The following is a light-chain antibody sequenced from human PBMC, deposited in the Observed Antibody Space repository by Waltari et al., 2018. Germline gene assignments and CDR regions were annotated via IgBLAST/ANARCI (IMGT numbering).Light chain of an antibody. Sequence: QSALTQPPSVSGSPGQSVTIPCTGTSIHLRDENYVSWFQHYPGKAPKVIMFAGSARPSGVPNRFSGSKSGNTASLTISGLQSEDESHYFCCSYAGQFTWVFGGGTKLTVL. J-gene: IGLJ2*01. CDR1: SIHLRDENY. V-gene: IGLV2-11*01. CDR2: AGS. CDR3: CSYAGQFTWV.